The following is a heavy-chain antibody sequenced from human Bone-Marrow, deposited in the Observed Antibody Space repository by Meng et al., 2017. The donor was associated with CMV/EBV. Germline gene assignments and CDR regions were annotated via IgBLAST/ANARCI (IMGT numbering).Heavy chain of an antibody. CDR1: GFTFSSYI. CDR3: ARDLTGPSGAFDI. V-gene: IGHV3-21*01. CDR2: ISSSSSYI. J-gene: IGHJ3*02. Sequence: GESLKISCAASGFTFSSYIMNWVRQAPGKGLEWVSSISSSSSYIYYADSVKGRFTISRDNAKNSLYLQMNSLRAEDTAVYYCARDLTGPSGAFDIWGQGTMVTVSS. D-gene: IGHD1-20*01.